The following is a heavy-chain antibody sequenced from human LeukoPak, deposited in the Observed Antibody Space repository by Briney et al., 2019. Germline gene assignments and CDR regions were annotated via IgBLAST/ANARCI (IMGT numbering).Heavy chain of an antibody. CDR3: AKSEQLVPSPFDY. CDR1: GFTFDDYA. D-gene: IGHD6-6*01. V-gene: IGHV3-9*01. CDR2: ISWNSGSI. J-gene: IGHJ4*02. Sequence: GGSLRLSCAASGFTFDDYAMHWVRQAPGKGLEWVSGISWNSGSIGYADSVKGRFTISRDNAKNSLYLQMNSLRAEDTALYYCAKSEQLVPSPFDYWGEGTLVTVSS.